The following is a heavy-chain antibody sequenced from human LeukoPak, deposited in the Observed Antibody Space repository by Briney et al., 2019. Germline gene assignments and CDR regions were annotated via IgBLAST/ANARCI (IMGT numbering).Heavy chain of an antibody. CDR1: GYTFTSYG. CDR3: ARYWDGSYYYASGSYY. Sequence: ASVKVSCKASGYTFTSYGISWVRQAPGQGLEWMGWISAYNGNTNYAQKLQGRVTMTTDTSTSTAYMELRSLSSDDTAVYYCARYWDGSYYYASGSYYWGQGILVTVSS. V-gene: IGHV1-18*01. J-gene: IGHJ4*02. D-gene: IGHD3-10*01. CDR2: ISAYNGNT.